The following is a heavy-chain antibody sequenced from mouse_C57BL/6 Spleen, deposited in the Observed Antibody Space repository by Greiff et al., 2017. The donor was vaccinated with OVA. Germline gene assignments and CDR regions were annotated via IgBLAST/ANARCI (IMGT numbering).Heavy chain of an antibody. CDR2: IDPENGDT. J-gene: IGHJ2*01. D-gene: IGHD1-1*01. CDR1: GFNIKDDY. Sequence: VQLQQPGAELVRPGASVKLSCTASGFNIKDDYMHWVKQRPEQGLEWIGWIDPENGDTEYASKFQGKATITADTSSNTAYLQLSSLTSEDTAVYYCTTSGYYYDDFDYWGQGTTLTVSS. V-gene: IGHV14-4*01. CDR3: TTSGYYYDDFDY.